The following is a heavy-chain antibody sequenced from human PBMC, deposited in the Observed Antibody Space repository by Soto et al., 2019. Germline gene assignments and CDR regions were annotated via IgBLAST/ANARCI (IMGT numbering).Heavy chain of an antibody. CDR2: IKQKSDGGAT. V-gene: IGHV3-15*01. J-gene: IGHJ4*02. CDR3: TTRLGF. Sequence: EVKLVDSGGGLVKPGGSLRLSCAASGFAFSDKCMSWVRQAPGKGLEWVGLIKQKSDGGATDYAAPVKGRFTISRDDSQNTLFLQMNSLEDEDTAIYYCTTRLGFWSQGAVVTVSS. CDR1: GFAFSDKC. D-gene: IGHD3-10*01.